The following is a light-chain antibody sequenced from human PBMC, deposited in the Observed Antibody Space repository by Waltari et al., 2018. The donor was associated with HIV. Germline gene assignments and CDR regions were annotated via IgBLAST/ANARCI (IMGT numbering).Light chain of an antibody. CDR1: KSLLNSNGFNY. J-gene: IGKJ5*01. Sequence: DIVMTQSPLSLPVTPGEPASISCRSSKSLLNSNGFNYLDWYLQKPGQSQQLLIYLGSNRAAGVPDRFSGSGSGTAFTLNISRVEAEDVGVYYCMQALQTPLITFGQVTRLEIK. CDR3: MQALQTPLIT. V-gene: IGKV2-28*01. CDR2: LGS.